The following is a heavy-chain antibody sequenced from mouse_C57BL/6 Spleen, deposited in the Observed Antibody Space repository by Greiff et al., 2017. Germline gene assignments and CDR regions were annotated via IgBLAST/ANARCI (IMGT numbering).Heavy chain of an antibody. J-gene: IGHJ4*01. CDR1: GYTFTSYW. CDR2: IDPSDSET. CDR3: ARSGSKLYAMDY. Sequence: VQLQQPGAELVRPGSSVKLSCKASGYTFTSYWMHWVKQRPIQGLEWIGNIDPSDSETHYNQKFKDKATLTVDKSSSTAYMQLSSLTSEDSAVYYCARSGSKLYAMDYWGQGTSVTVSS. V-gene: IGHV1-52*01. D-gene: IGHD4-1*01.